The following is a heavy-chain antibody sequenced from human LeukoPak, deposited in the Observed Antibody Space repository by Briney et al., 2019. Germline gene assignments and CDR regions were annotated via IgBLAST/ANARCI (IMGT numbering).Heavy chain of an antibody. CDR3: ARDSWPEIAARPVGWFDP. V-gene: IGHV4-39*07. CDR1: GGSISSSSYY. J-gene: IGHJ5*02. D-gene: IGHD6-6*01. CDR2: IYYSGST. Sequence: PSETLSLTCTVSGGSISSSSYYWGWIRQPPGKGLEWIGGIYYSGSTYYNPSLKSRVTISVDTSKNQFSLKLSSVTAADTAVYYCARDSWPEIAARPVGWFDPWGQGTLVTVSS.